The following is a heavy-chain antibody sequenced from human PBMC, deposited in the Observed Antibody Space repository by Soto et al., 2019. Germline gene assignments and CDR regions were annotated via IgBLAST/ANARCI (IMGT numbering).Heavy chain of an antibody. Sequence: PGGSLRLSCAASGFTFSSYAMHWVRQAPGKGLEWVAVISYDGSNKYYADSVKGRFTISRDNSKNTLYLQMNSLRAEDTAVYYCARDALYCCGWDRASHYSFYGMDVWGQGTTVTVSS. CDR2: ISYDGSNK. CDR3: ARDALYCCGWDRASHYSFYGMDV. J-gene: IGHJ6*02. D-gene: IGHD6-19*01. CDR1: GFTFSSYA. V-gene: IGHV3-30-3*01.